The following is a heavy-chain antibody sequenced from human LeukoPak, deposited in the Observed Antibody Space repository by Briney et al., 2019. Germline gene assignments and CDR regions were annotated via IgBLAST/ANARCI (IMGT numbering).Heavy chain of an antibody. CDR2: ISAYNGNT. J-gene: IGHJ4*02. CDR1: GYTFTSYA. V-gene: IGHV1-18*01. Sequence: ASVKVSCKASGYTFTSYAISWVRQAPGQGLEWMGWISAYNGNTNYAQELQGRLTMTTDTSTSTAYMELRSLISDDAAVYYCARSRGYCGGSCYFDYWGQGTLVTVSS. D-gene: IGHD2-15*01. CDR3: ARSRGYCGGSCYFDY.